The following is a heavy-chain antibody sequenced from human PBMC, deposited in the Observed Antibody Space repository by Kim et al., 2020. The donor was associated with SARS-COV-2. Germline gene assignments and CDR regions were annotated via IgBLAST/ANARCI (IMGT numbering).Heavy chain of an antibody. D-gene: IGHD3-16*01. Sequence: GGSLRLSCAASGFTFSDYGMHWVRQAPGKGLEWVAVISYDGSNEDYADSVKGRFTISRDNSKNTLFLQMNSLRAEDTAVYYCAKSSGFGGATYYFYAWG. CDR1: GFTFSDYG. CDR2: ISYDGSNE. V-gene: IGHV3-30*18. J-gene: IGHJ5*01. CDR3: AKSSGFGGATYYFYA.